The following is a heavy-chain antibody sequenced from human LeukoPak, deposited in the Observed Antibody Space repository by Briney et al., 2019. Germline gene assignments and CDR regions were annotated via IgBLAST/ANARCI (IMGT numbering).Heavy chain of an antibody. J-gene: IGHJ3*02. CDR3: ARDAITSGWFDAYDM. CDR2: ITTYGTTT. V-gene: IGHV3-64*01. Sequence: GGSLRLSCTASGFTFKTYAMHWVRQAPGRGLEYVSSITTYGTTTYHANSVKGGFTISRDNSKNTLYLQMGSLRVEDMALYYCARDAITSGWFDAYDMWGQGTMVTVSS. CDR1: GFTFKTYA. D-gene: IGHD6-19*01.